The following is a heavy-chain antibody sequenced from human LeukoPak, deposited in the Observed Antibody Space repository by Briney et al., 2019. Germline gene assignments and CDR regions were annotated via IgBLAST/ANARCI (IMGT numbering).Heavy chain of an antibody. J-gene: IGHJ6*03. Sequence: ASVKVSCKASGYTFTGCYMHWVRQAPGQGLEWMGWINPNSGGTNYAQKFQGRVTMTRDTSISTAYMELSRLRSDDTAVYYCARGGVTTDYYYYMDVWGKGTTVTVSS. V-gene: IGHV1-2*02. CDR3: ARGGVTTDYYYYMDV. CDR2: INPNSGGT. CDR1: GYTFTGCY. D-gene: IGHD4-17*01.